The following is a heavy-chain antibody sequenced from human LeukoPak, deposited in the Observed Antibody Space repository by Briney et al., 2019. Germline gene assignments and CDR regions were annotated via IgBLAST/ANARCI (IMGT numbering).Heavy chain of an antibody. D-gene: IGHD2-2*03. V-gene: IGHV1-2*02. CDR3: ARNPLGYCSSTSCYEGDWFDP. CDR1: GYTFTGYY. CDR2: INPNSGGT. J-gene: IGHJ5*02. Sequence: GASVKVSCKASGYTFTGYYMHSVRQAPGQGLEWMGWINPNSGGTNYAQKFQGRVTMTRDTSISTAYMELSRLRSDDTAVYYCARNPLGYCSSTSCYEGDWFDPWGQGTLVTVSS.